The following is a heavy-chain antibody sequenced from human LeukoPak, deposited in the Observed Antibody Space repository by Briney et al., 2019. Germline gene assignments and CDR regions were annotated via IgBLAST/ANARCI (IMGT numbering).Heavy chain of an antibody. V-gene: IGHV3-72*01. Sequence: AGSLRLSCAASGFTFSDYILDWVRQAPGRGLEWVGRIRRGANSYTTEYAASVTGRFTISRDDSRNSLYLHMNSLKTEDTAVYHCSRDGGEGGNSAFDIWGQGTMVTVSA. J-gene: IGHJ3*02. CDR3: SRDGGEGGNSAFDI. CDR2: IRRGANSYTT. CDR1: GFTFSDYI. D-gene: IGHD3-16*01.